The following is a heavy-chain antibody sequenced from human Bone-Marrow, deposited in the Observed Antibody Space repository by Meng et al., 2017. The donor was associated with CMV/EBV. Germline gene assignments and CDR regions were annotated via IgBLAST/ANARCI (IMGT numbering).Heavy chain of an antibody. CDR1: GFILSDYY. Sequence: GESLKISCAASGFILSDYYMSWTRQAPGKGLVWVSRINSDGSSTSYADSVKGRFTISRDNAKNTLYLQMNSLRAEDTAVYYCARDDREGSYSYYYYGMDVWGQGTTVTVSS. J-gene: IGHJ6*02. CDR2: INSDGSST. D-gene: IGHD1-26*01. V-gene: IGHV3-74*01. CDR3: ARDDREGSYSYYYYGMDV.